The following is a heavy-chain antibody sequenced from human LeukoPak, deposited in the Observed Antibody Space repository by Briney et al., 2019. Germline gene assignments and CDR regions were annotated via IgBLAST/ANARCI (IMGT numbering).Heavy chain of an antibody. CDR3: ARYIVVVPAAIGFDY. V-gene: IGHV4-30-2*01. CDR1: GGSISSGGYY. Sequence: SETLSLTCTVSGGSISSGGYYWSWIRQPPGKGLEWIGYIYHSGSTYYNPSLKSRVTISVDRSKNQFSLKLSSVTAADTAVYYCARYIVVVPAAIGFDYWGQGTLVTVSS. J-gene: IGHJ4*02. D-gene: IGHD2-2*02. CDR2: IYHSGST.